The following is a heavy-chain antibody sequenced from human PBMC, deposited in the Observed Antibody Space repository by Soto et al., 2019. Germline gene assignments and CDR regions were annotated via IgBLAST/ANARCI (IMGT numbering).Heavy chain of an antibody. J-gene: IGHJ4*02. CDR2: IHYTGST. Sequence: PSETLSLTCSVSGDSITRDESSWSWIRQPPGKGLEWIGYIHYTGSTYYNPSLKSRVSISADTSKNQFSLKLSSVTAADTAVYFCARGRRILSRGPGFDSWGQGTLVTVSS. CDR1: GDSITRDESS. CDR3: ARGRRILSRGPGFDS. V-gene: IGHV4-30-4*01. D-gene: IGHD3-10*01.